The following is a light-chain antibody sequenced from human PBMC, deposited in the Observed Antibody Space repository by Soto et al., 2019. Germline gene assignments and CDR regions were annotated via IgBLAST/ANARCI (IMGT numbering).Light chain of an antibody. V-gene: IGLV1-36*01. J-gene: IGLJ1*01. CDR2: YDD. CDR3: ADWDDSTKSHV. Sequence: QSALAQPPSVSGAPRQRVTISCSGSSSNIGSNAVNWYQQFPGKAPKLLIYYDDLLASGVSARFSGSKSGTSASLAISGLQSEDEADYYCADWDDSTKSHVFGTGTKVTVL. CDR1: SSNIGSNA.